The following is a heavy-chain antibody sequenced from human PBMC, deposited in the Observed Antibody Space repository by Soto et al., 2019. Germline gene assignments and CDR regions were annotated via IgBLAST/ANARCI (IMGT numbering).Heavy chain of an antibody. J-gene: IGHJ5*02. V-gene: IGHV3-73*02. D-gene: IGHD3-10*01. CDR3: TSFTMVQGTYRFDP. CDR2: IRSKANSYAT. CDR1: GFTFSGSD. Sequence: EVQLVESGGGLVQPGGSLKLSCAASGFTFSGSDMHWVRQASGKGLEWVGRIRSKANSYATAYAASVKGRFTISRDDSKNTAYLQMNSLKTEDTAVYYCTSFTMVQGTYRFDPWGQGTLVTVTS.